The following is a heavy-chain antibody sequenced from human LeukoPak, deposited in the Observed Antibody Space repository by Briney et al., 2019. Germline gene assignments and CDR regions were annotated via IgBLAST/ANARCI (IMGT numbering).Heavy chain of an antibody. J-gene: IGHJ6*03. CDR1: GFSLSTSGMC. Sequence: RWSGPTLVNPTQTLTLTCTFSGFSLSTSGMCVSWIRQSPGKALEWLARIDWDDDKYYSTSLKTRLTISKDTSKNQVVLTMTNMDPVDTATYYCARMDKRYNWNDNYYYYYMDVGGKGTTVTVSS. CDR3: ARMDKRYNWNDNYYYYYMDV. CDR2: IDWDDDK. D-gene: IGHD1-20*01. V-gene: IGHV2-70*11.